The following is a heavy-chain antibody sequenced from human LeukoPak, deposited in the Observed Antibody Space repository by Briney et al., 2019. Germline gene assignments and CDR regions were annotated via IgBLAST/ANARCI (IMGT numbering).Heavy chain of an antibody. J-gene: IGHJ6*02. D-gene: IGHD3-10*01. V-gene: IGHV3-48*04. Sequence: GGSLRLSCAASGFTFSSYSMNWVRQAPGKGLEWVSYISSSSSTIYYADSVKGRFTISRDNAKNSLYLQMNSLRAEDTAVYYCARDFPGSGSYSYGMDVWGQGTTVTVSS. CDR1: GFTFSSYS. CDR2: ISSSSSTI. CDR3: ARDFPGSGSYSYGMDV.